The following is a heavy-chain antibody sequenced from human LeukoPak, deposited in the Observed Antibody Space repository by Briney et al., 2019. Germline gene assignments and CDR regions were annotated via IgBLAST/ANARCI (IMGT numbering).Heavy chain of an antibody. J-gene: IGHJ4*02. CDR1: GGSISSGDYY. Sequence: NASQTLSLTCTVSGGSISSGDYYWSWIRQPPGKGLEWIGYISYGGSTNYNPSLKSRVTISVDTSKNQFSLELSSVTAADTAVYYCARMGVVGNPFDYWGQGTLVTVSS. D-gene: IGHD4-23*01. V-gene: IGHV4-61*08. CDR2: ISYGGST. CDR3: ARMGVVGNPFDY.